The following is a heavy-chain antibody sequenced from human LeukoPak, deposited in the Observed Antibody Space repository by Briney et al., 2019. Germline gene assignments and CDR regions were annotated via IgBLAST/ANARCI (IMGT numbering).Heavy chain of an antibody. V-gene: IGHV1-69*05. CDR2: IIPIFGTA. Sequence: SSVKVSCKASGGTFSCYAISWVRQAPGQGLEWMGGIIPIFGTANYAQKFQGRVTITTDESTSTAYMELSSLRSEDTAVYYCATHFYYDSSGYYNGDFDYWGQGTLVTVSS. CDR3: ATHFYYDSSGYYNGDFDY. J-gene: IGHJ4*02. CDR1: GGTFSCYA. D-gene: IGHD3-22*01.